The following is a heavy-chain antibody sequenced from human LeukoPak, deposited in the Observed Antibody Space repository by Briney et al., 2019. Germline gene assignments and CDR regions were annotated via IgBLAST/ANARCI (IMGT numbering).Heavy chain of an antibody. CDR1: GFTFSSYA. CDR3: AKDRGLVPAPPGWYP. D-gene: IGHD2-2*01. J-gene: IGHJ5*02. CDR2: ISGSGGST. V-gene: IGHV3-23*01. Sequence: GGSLRLSCAASGFTFSSYAMSWVRQAPGKGLEWVSAISGSGGSTYYADSVKGRFTISRDNSKNTLYLQMNSLRAEDTAVYYCAKDRGLVPAPPGWYPWGQGTLVTVSS.